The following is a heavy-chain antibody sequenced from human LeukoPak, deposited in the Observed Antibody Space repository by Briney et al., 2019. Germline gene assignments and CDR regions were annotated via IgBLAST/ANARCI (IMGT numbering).Heavy chain of an antibody. D-gene: IGHD1/OR15-1a*01. Sequence: SETLSLTCTVSGGSISSYYWSWIRQPPGKGLEWIGYIYYSGSTNYNPSLKSRVTISVDTSKNQFSLKLSSVTAADTAVYYCARNGYGNNLDFGYWGQGTLVTVSS. CDR1: GGSISSYY. CDR3: ARNGYGNNLDFGY. J-gene: IGHJ4*02. V-gene: IGHV4-59*08. CDR2: IYYSGST.